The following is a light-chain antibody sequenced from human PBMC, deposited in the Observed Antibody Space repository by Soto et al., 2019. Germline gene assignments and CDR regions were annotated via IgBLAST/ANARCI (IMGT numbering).Light chain of an antibody. V-gene: IGKV1-5*03. CDR1: QSISSW. CDR2: KAS. J-gene: IGKJ1*01. Sequence: DIQLTQSPSSLSASVGDRVTITCRASQSISSWLAWYQQKAGKATKLLIYKASSLESGVPSRFSGSGSGTEFTLTISSLQPDDFATYYCQQYNNYSTFGQGTKVDIK. CDR3: QQYNNYST.